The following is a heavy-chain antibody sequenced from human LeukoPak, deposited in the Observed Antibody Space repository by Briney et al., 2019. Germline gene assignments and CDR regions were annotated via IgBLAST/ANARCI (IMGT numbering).Heavy chain of an antibody. CDR3: ARGGVMVRGVINYYYYMDV. V-gene: IGHV1-8*03. Sequence: ASVKVSCKASGYTFTSYDINWVRQATGQGLEWMGWLNPNSGNTGYAQKFQGRVTITRNTSISTAYMELSSLRSEDTAVYYSARGGVMVRGVINYYYYMDVWGKGTTVTVSS. J-gene: IGHJ6*03. CDR1: GYTFTSYD. CDR2: LNPNSGNT. D-gene: IGHD3-10*01.